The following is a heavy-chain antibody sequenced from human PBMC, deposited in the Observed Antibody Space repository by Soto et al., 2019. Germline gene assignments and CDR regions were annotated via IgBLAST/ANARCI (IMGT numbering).Heavy chain of an antibody. Sequence: ASVKVSCKASGYTFTSYGISWVRQAPGQGLEWMGWISAYNGNTNYAQKLQGRVTMTTDTSTSTAYMELRSLRSDDTAVYYCARDDYSNSRPFLDVWGKGTTVTVSS. D-gene: IGHD4-4*01. J-gene: IGHJ6*04. CDR2: ISAYNGNT. CDR3: ARDDYSNSRPFLDV. V-gene: IGHV1-18*01. CDR1: GYTFTSYG.